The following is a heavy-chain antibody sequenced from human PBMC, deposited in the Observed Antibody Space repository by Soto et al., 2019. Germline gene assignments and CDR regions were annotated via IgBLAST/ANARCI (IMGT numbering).Heavy chain of an antibody. J-gene: IGHJ5*02. CDR1: GGTFSSYA. CDR2: IIPIFGTA. CDR3: ASLVDPLLNWFDP. D-gene: IGHD2-21*02. V-gene: IGHV1-69*12. Sequence: QVQLVQSGAELKKPGSSVKVSCKASGGTFSSYAISWVRQAPGQGLEWMGGIIPIFGTANYAQKFQGRVTITADDSTRTAYMELSSLRSEDTAVYYCASLVDPLLNWFDPWGQGTLVTVSS.